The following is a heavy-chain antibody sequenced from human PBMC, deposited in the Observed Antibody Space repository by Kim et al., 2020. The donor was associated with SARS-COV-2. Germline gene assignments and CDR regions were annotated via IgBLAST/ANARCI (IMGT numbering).Heavy chain of an antibody. CDR3: AGAMDTAMLCDC. Sequence: GGSLRLSCAASGFTFSDYYMSWIRQAPGKGLEWVSYISSSSSYTNYADSVKGRFTISRENAKNSLYLQMNSLRAEDTALYYCAGAMDTAMLCDCWGQGTLVTVSS. J-gene: IGHJ4*02. D-gene: IGHD5-18*01. CDR2: ISSSSSYT. CDR1: GFTFSDYY. V-gene: IGHV3-11*05.